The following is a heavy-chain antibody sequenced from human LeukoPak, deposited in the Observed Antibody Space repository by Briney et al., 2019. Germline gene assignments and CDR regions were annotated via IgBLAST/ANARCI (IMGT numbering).Heavy chain of an antibody. CDR2: IYPGDSDT. CDR1: GCRFTSYW. J-gene: IGHJ3*02. D-gene: IGHD3-16*01. Sequence: GESLKISCKGSGCRFTSYWIGWVRQMPGKGLEWMGIIYPGDSDTRYSPSFQGQVTISVDKSISTAYLQWSSLKASDTAMYYCTRKRVGDGQIEGAFDNWGQGTRVTVSS. V-gene: IGHV5-51*01. CDR3: TRKRVGDGQIEGAFDN.